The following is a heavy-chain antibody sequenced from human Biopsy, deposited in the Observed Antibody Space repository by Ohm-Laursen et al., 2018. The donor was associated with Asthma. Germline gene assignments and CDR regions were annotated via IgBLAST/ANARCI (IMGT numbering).Heavy chain of an antibody. Sequence: SQTLSLTCTVYGGSFSSNYWSWIRQTPGKGLEWLGDTHHTGYTNYNPSPSSRLSLSVDTSKNRFSLRLTSVSAADTAVYYCARGSSSRLSQWKLLVSGGKRAHSYYGMDVWGQGTTVTVSS. CDR2: THHTGYT. D-gene: IGHD1-26*01. CDR3: ARGSSSRLSQWKLLVSGGKRAHSYYGMDV. V-gene: IGHV4-34*01. J-gene: IGHJ6*02. CDR1: GGSFSSNY.